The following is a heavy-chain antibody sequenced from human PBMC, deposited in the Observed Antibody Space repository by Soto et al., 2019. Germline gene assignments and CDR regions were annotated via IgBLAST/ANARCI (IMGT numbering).Heavy chain of an antibody. V-gene: IGHV3-21*05. J-gene: IGHJ4*02. D-gene: IGHD2-21*02. Sequence: GGSLRLSCAASGFTFSSYSMNWVRQAPGKGLEWVSYISSTTGYIYYADSVRGRFTISRDNAQNSLHLQMNSLRAEDTAVYFCARGLPYCGSDCNTNFDFWAQGTLVTVSS. CDR1: GFTFSSYS. CDR2: ISSTTGYI. CDR3: ARGLPYCGSDCNTNFDF.